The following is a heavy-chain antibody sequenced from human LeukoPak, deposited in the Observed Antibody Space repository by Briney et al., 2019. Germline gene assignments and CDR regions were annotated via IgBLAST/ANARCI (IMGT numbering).Heavy chain of an antibody. Sequence: PGGSLRLSCAASGFTFSSYGMHWVRQAPGKGLEWVAFIRYDGSNKYYADSVKGRFTISRDNSKNTLYLQMNSLGAGDTAVYYCAKDRGATKGDYFDYWGQGTLVTVSS. J-gene: IGHJ4*02. CDR2: IRYDGSNK. CDR3: AKDRGATKGDYFDY. V-gene: IGHV3-30*02. CDR1: GFTFSSYG. D-gene: IGHD1-26*01.